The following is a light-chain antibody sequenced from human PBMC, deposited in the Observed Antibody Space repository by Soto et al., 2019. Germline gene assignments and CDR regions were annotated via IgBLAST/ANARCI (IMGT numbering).Light chain of an antibody. CDR2: GAS. V-gene: IGKV3-20*01. CDR1: QSVNSDY. CDR3: QQYESSPRT. Sequence: EIVLTQSPGTLSLSPGERATLSCRASQSVNSDYLAWYQQKPGQGPRVLMYGASSRATGIPDRFSGSGSGTDFTLTISRLEPEDFAVYYCQQYESSPRTFGQGTKVEIK. J-gene: IGKJ1*01.